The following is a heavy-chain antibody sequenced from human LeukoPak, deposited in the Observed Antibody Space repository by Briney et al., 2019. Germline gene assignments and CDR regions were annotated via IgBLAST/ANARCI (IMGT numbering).Heavy chain of an antibody. CDR3: ARDLKRTVAATTTSDY. CDR1: GYTFTSYG. CDR2: SSAHNGDT. D-gene: IGHD1-26*01. Sequence: ASVKVSCKASGYTFTSYGISWVRQAPGQGLEWMGWSSAHNGDTNYAQKFQGRVSMTTDTSMSTGYMELRSLTSDDTAVYYCARDLKRTVAATTTSDYWGQGTLVTVSS. V-gene: IGHV1-18*01. J-gene: IGHJ4*02.